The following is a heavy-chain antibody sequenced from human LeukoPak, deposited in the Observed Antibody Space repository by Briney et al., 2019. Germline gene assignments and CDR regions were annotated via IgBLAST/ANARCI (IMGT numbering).Heavy chain of an antibody. Sequence: GGSLRLSCAASGFIFSNYYLNWVRQAPGKGLEWVSAISGSGGSTYYADSVKGRFTISRDNSKNTLYLQMNSLRAEDTAVYYCAKDLWYYGSGSYSPFDYWGQGTLVTVSS. CDR1: GFIFSNYY. CDR3: AKDLWYYGSGSYSPFDY. V-gene: IGHV3-23*01. J-gene: IGHJ4*02. D-gene: IGHD3-10*01. CDR2: ISGSGGST.